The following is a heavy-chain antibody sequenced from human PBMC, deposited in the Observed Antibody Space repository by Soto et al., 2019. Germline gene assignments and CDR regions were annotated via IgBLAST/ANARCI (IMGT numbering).Heavy chain of an antibody. Sequence: SGPTLVNPTETLTLTCTVSGFSLSNARMGVSWIRQPPGKALEWLAHIFSNDEKSYSTSLKSRLTISKDTSKSQVVLTMTNMDPVDTATYYCARISAYDFWSGYWFDPWGQGTLVTVS. J-gene: IGHJ5*02. CDR1: GFSLSNARMG. CDR3: ARISAYDFWSGYWFDP. CDR2: IFSNDEK. V-gene: IGHV2-26*01. D-gene: IGHD3-3*01.